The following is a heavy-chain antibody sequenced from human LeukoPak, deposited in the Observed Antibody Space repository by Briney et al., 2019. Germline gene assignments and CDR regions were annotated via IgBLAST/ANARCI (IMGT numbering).Heavy chain of an antibody. D-gene: IGHD6-13*01. CDR1: GGSISSSSYY. J-gene: IGHJ5*02. CDR3: ARDQVAAAGTLEPQFDP. CDR2: IYYSGST. V-gene: IGHV4-39*07. Sequence: SETLSLTCTVSGGSISSSSYYWGWIRQPPGKGLEWIGSIYYSGSTYYNPSLKSRVTISVDTSKNQFSLKLSSVTAADTAVYYCARDQVAAAGTLEPQFDPWGQGTLVTVSS.